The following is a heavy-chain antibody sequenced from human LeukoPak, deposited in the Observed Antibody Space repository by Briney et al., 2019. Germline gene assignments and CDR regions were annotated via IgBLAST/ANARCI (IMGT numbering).Heavy chain of an antibody. D-gene: IGHD4-17*01. CDR1: GFTFSDYY. V-gene: IGHV3-11*05. J-gene: IGHJ4*02. Sequence: KPGGSLRLSCAASGFTFSDYYMSWIRQAPGKGLEWVSYISSSSSYTNYADSVKGRFTISRDNAKNSPYLQMNSLRAEDTAVYYCARVEPYGDYVSYWGQGTLVTVSP. CDR2: ISSSSSYT. CDR3: ARVEPYGDYVSY.